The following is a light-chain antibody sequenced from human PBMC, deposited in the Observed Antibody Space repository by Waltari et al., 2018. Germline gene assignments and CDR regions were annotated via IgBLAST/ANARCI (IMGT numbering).Light chain of an antibody. CDR2: DAS. Sequence: EYVLTQSPGPLSLSPGERAILSCRASQSVGGSYLAWYQQKPGQAPRLLIYDASKRATGIPARFSGSGSGTEFTLTISSLEREDFAVYYCQQRSYWLTFGGGTKVEIK. V-gene: IGKV3-11*01. CDR1: QSVGGS. J-gene: IGKJ4*02. CDR3: QQRSYWLT.